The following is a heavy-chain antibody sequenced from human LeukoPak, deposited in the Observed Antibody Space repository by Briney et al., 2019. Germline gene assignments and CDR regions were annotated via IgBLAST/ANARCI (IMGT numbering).Heavy chain of an antibody. J-gene: IGHJ4*02. Sequence: GGSLRLSCAASGFNVNVNYMSWVRQAPGKGLEWVSSISSSSSYIYYADSVKGRFTISRDNAKNSLYLQMNSLRAEDTAVYYCVRGPLLLRFLEWYFDYWGQGTLVTVSS. CDR2: ISSSSSYI. V-gene: IGHV3-21*01. D-gene: IGHD3-3*01. CDR1: GFNVNVNY. CDR3: VRGPLLLRFLEWYFDY.